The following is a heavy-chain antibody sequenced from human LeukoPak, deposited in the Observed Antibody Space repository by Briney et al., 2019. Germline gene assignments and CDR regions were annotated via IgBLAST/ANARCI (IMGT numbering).Heavy chain of an antibody. CDR3: ARDTDSGIVGATNY. CDR2: IYYSGST. D-gene: IGHD1-26*01. J-gene: IGHJ4*02. V-gene: IGHV4-39*07. CDR1: GGSISSSSYY. Sequence: SETLSLTCTVSGGSISSSSYYWGWIRQPPGKGLEWIGSIYYSGSTYYNPSLKSRVTISVDTSKNQFSLKLSSVTAADTAVYYCARDTDSGIVGATNYWGQGTLVTVSS.